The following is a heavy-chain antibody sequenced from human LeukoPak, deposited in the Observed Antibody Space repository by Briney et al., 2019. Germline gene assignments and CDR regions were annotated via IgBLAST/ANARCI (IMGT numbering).Heavy chain of an antibody. CDR2: ISASGNT. Sequence: SETLSLTCTVSGGSISSYYWTWVRQSAGKGLEWIGRISASGNTNYNPSLKSRVTMSVDTSTNQFSLKLTSVAAADTAIYYCAREGRSSTPGYWGQGTLVTVSS. CDR3: AREGRSSTPGY. V-gene: IGHV4-4*07. CDR1: GGSISSYY. J-gene: IGHJ4*02. D-gene: IGHD2-15*01.